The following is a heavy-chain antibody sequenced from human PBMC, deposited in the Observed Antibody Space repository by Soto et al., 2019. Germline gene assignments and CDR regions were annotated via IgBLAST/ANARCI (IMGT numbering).Heavy chain of an antibody. D-gene: IGHD3-3*01. V-gene: IGHV3-43*01. CDR2: ISWDGGST. J-gene: IGHJ6*02. CDR1: GFTFDDYT. CDR3: AKPLNDFWSGFPPSNTLYYYYGMDV. Sequence: GGSLRLSCAASGFTFDDYTMHWVRQAPGKGLEWVSLISWDGGSTYYADSVKGRFTISRDNSKNSLYLQMNSLRTEDTALYYCAKPLNDFWSGFPPSNTLYYYYGMDVWGQGTTVTVSS.